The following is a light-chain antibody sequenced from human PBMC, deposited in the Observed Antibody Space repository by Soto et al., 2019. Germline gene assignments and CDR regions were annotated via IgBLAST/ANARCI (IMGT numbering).Light chain of an antibody. Sequence: EIVLTQSPATLSLSPGERATLSCRASQSVTSSLVWYQQKPGQAPRLLIYDASNRATGIPARFRGSGSGTDFTLTISSLEPEDFAIYYCHQRQSWPRTFGQGTKVDIK. V-gene: IGKV3-11*01. J-gene: IGKJ1*01. CDR1: QSVTSS. CDR2: DAS. CDR3: HQRQSWPRT.